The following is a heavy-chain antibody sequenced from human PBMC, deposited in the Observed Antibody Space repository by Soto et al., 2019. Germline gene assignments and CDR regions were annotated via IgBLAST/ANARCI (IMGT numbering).Heavy chain of an antibody. V-gene: IGHV4-61*01. J-gene: IGHJ3*02. CDR3: ARYYDSSGYYYANDAFDI. Sequence: SETLSLTCTVSGGSVSSGSYYWSWIRQPPGKGLEWIGYIYYSGSTNYNPSLKSRVTISVDTSKNQFSLKLSSVTAADTAVYYCARYYDSSGYYYANDAFDIWGQGTRVTVSS. D-gene: IGHD3-22*01. CDR1: GGSVSSGSYY. CDR2: IYYSGST.